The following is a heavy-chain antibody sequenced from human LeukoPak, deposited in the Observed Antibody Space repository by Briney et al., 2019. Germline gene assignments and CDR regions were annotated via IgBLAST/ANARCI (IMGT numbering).Heavy chain of an antibody. CDR1: GGSFSGYY. Sequence: SETLSLTCAVYGGSFSGYYWSWIRQPPGKGLEWIGEINHSGSTNYNPSLKSRVTISVDTSKNQFSLKLSSVTAADTAVYYCARGYYDFWSGYSYGMDVWGQGTTVTVPS. CDR2: INHSGST. V-gene: IGHV4-34*01. J-gene: IGHJ6*02. CDR3: ARGYYDFWSGYSYGMDV. D-gene: IGHD3-3*01.